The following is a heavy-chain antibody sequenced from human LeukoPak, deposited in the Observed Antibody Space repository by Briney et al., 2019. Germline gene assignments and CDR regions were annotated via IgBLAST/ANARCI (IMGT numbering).Heavy chain of an antibody. CDR3: ARVKLASGYSYGFYYYYYMDV. CDR1: GYTFTGYY. Sequence: ASVKVSCKASGYTFTGYYMHWVRQAPGQGLEWMGWINPNSGGTNYAQKFQGRVTMTRDTSISTAYMELSRLRSEDTAVYYCARVKLASGYSYGFYYYYYMDVWGKGTTVTISS. CDR2: INPNSGGT. J-gene: IGHJ6*03. D-gene: IGHD5-18*01. V-gene: IGHV1-2*02.